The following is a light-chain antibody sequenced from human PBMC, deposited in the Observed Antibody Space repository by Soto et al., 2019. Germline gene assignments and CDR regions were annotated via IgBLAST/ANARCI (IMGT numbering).Light chain of an antibody. Sequence: DIQMTQSPSSLSASVGDRVTITCRASQGIRNDLGWYQQKPGKAPKRLIYDASSLQSGVPSRFSGSGSDKEFTLTVSCLRPDDFAAYYCLQHKSYPRTFGQGTNVEIK. J-gene: IGKJ1*01. V-gene: IGKV1-17*01. CDR3: LQHKSYPRT. CDR2: DAS. CDR1: QGIRND.